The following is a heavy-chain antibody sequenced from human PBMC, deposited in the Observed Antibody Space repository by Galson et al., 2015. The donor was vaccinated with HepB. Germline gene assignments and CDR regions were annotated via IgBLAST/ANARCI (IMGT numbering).Heavy chain of an antibody. Sequence: SLRLSCAASGFTFSDYYMSWIRQAPGKGLEWVSYISSSSSYTNYADSVKGRFTISRDNAKNSLYLQMNSLRAEDTAVYYCARDRARGYSYGYEGSYNYWGQGTLVTVSS. CDR2: ISSSSSYT. J-gene: IGHJ4*02. CDR3: ARDRARGYSYGYEGSYNY. D-gene: IGHD5-18*01. CDR1: GFTFSDYY. V-gene: IGHV3-11*05.